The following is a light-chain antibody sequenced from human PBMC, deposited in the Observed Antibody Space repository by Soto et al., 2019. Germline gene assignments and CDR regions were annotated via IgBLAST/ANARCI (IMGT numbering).Light chain of an antibody. V-gene: IGLV2-14*01. CDR1: SSDVVGYNY. Sequence: QSVLTQPASLSGSPGQSITISCTGTSSDVVGYNYVSWYQQHPGKAPKLMIYDVSNRPSGVSNRFSGSKSGNTASLTISGLQAEDEADYYCSSYTSSSTLFYVFGTGTKVTVL. CDR2: DVS. CDR3: SSYTSSSTLFYV. J-gene: IGLJ1*01.